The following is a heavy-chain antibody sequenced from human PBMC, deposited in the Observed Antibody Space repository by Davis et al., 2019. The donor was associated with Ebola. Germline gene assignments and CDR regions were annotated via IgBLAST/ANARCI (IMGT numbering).Heavy chain of an antibody. Sequence: SVKVSCKASGGTFSSYAISWVRQAPGQGLEWMGGIIPFFGTANYAQKFQGRVTITADESTSTAYMELSSLRSEDTALYYCAKEGSRLVLGAFDIWGQGTMVTVSS. J-gene: IGHJ3*02. D-gene: IGHD3-9*01. CDR2: IIPFFGTA. V-gene: IGHV1-69*13. CDR3: AKEGSRLVLGAFDI. CDR1: GGTFSSYA.